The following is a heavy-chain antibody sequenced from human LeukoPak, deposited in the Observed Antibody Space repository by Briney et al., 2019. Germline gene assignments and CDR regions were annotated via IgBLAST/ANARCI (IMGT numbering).Heavy chain of an antibody. CDR3: AKDERNWNYNLASQTYD. D-gene: IGHD1-7*01. CDR2: ISGSGVST. V-gene: IGHV3-23*01. J-gene: IGHJ4*02. Sequence: GGSLRLSCAASGFRFSSYAMSWVRQAPGKGLEWVSAISGSGVSTYYADSVKGRFTVSRDNSKNTLYLQMSSLRAEDTAVYYCAKDERNWNYNLASQTYDWGQGTLVAVSS. CDR1: GFRFSSYA.